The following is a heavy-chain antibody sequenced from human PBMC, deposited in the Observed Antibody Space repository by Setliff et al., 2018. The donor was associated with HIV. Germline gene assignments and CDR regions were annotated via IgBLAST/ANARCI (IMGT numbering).Heavy chain of an antibody. V-gene: IGHV1-3*01. J-gene: IGHJ6*02. CDR3: ARPDSRWYARGRDPLYGMDV. Sequence: GASVKVSCKASGYTFTNYAIQWVRQAPGQGLEWMGWINAGNGSTKYSQKFQGRVTITRDTFASTAYMELRSLRSEDTAVYYCARPDSRWYARGRDPLYGMDVWGQGTTVTVSS. CDR1: GYTFTNYA. CDR2: INAGNGST. D-gene: IGHD6-13*01.